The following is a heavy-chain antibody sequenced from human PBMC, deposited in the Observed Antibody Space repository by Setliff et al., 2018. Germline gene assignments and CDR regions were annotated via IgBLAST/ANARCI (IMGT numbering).Heavy chain of an antibody. CDR1: GFTFSSYW. CDR3: ARLGPHCSSTSCYLVLRSYFDY. D-gene: IGHD2-2*01. V-gene: IGHV3-7*01. CDR2: IKQDGSEK. J-gene: IGHJ4*02. Sequence: GESLKISCAASGFTFSSYWMSWVRQAPGKGLEWVANIKQDGSEKYYVDSVKGRFTISRDNAKNSLYLQMNSLRAEDTAVYYCARLGPHCSSTSCYLVLRSYFDYLGQGTLVTVSS.